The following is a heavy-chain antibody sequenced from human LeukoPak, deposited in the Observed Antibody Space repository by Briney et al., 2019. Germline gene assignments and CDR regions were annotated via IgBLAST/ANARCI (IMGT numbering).Heavy chain of an antibody. Sequence: SETLSLTCAVSGGSISSHHWWSWVRQPPGKGLEWMGEIYHGGDSNYNPSLKSRVTISVDKSKNQLSLKLNPVTSADTAVYYCARNVGTASLGTNWLDPWGQGTLVTVSS. CDR1: GGSISSHHW. D-gene: IGHD1-1*01. J-gene: IGHJ5*02. CDR2: IYHGGDS. V-gene: IGHV4-4*02. CDR3: ARNVGTASLGTNWLDP.